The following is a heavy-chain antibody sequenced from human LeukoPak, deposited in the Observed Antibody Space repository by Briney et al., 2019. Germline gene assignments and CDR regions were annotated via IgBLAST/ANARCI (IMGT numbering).Heavy chain of an antibody. V-gene: IGHV4-39*07. Sequence: SETLSLTCTVSGGSISSGDYYWSWIRQPPGKGLEWIGEINHSGSTNYNPSLKSRVTISVDTSKNQFSLKLSSVTAADTAVYYCAIGRSWDFDYWGQGTLVTVSS. D-gene: IGHD2-15*01. J-gene: IGHJ4*02. CDR2: INHSGST. CDR3: AIGRSWDFDY. CDR1: GGSISSGDYY.